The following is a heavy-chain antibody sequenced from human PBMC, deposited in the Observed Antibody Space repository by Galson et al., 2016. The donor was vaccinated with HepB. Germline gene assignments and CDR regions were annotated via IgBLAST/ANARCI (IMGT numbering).Heavy chain of an antibody. V-gene: IGHV3-48*03. CDR3: AKAGVYNWNDVDLGY. Sequence: SLRLSCAASGFRFSSYSMNWVRQAPGKGLEWISYISTSSETISYADSVKGRFTISRDNARNSVSLPMNSLRVEDTAVYYCAKAGVYNWNDVDLGYWGQGTLVTVSS. D-gene: IGHD1-1*01. CDR1: GFRFSSYS. CDR2: ISTSSETI. J-gene: IGHJ4*02.